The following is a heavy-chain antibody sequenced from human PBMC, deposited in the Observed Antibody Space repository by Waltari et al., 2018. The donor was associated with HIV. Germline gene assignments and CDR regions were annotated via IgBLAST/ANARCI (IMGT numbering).Heavy chain of an antibody. J-gene: IGHJ4*02. CDR3: TTFEMGTTRNF. CDR2: IRSKTDGGAT. Sequence: VQLVESGGALVTPGVSLNIPCAVSGITFQNAWLSWLRQAPGKGLQWLGHIRSKTDGGATDYAAPLSGRFAISTDDFNNTMFLEMKTLKVDDTAVYYCTTFEMGTTRNFWGQGTLVTVSS. V-gene: IGHV3-15*02. CDR1: GITFQNAW. D-gene: IGHD1-26*01.